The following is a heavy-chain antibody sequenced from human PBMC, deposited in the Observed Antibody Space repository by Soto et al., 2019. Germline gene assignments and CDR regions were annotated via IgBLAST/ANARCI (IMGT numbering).Heavy chain of an antibody. Sequence: GASVKVSCKASGYTFTSYYMHWVRQAPGQGLEWMGIINPSGGSTSYAQKFQGRVTMTRDTSTSTVYMELSSLRSEDTAVYHCARVVPAVYYFDYWGQGTLVTVSS. CDR3: ARVVPAVYYFDY. V-gene: IGHV1-46*01. J-gene: IGHJ4*02. D-gene: IGHD2-2*01. CDR1: GYTFTSYY. CDR2: INPSGGST.